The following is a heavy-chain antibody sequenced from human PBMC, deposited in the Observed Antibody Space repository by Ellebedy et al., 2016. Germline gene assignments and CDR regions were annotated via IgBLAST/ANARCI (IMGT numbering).Heavy chain of an antibody. CDR1: GFTFSSFS. V-gene: IGHV3-48*02. Sequence: GESLKISXVASGFTFSSFSMNWVRQAPGKGLEWISHINSASSSIYYAGSVKGRFTISRDNAQNSLYLQMNSLRDEDTAVYYCARDVSYSSSWPYFDYWGQGTLVTVSS. D-gene: IGHD6-13*01. CDR2: INSASSSI. J-gene: IGHJ4*02. CDR3: ARDVSYSSSWPYFDY.